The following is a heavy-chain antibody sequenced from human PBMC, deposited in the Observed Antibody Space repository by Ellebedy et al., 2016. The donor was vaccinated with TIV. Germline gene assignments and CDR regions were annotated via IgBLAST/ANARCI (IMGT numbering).Heavy chain of an antibody. V-gene: IGHV3-23*01. D-gene: IGHD3-10*01. CDR1: GFTFSNYA. CDR2: ITGSGFGT. J-gene: IGHJ4*02. CDR3: AKTAGSGSYCYDY. Sequence: GESLKISCAAPGFTFSNYALSWVRQAPGKGLEWVSTITGSGFGTYYADSVKGRFTVSRDKSKNTLSLQMDSLRAEDTAVYYCAKTAGSGSYCYDYWGQGTLVAVSS.